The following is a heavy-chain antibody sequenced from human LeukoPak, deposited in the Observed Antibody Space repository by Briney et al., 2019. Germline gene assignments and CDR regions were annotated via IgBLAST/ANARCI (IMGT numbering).Heavy chain of an antibody. CDR1: GYTFTDYY. J-gene: IGHJ5*02. CDR2: INPNSGGT. D-gene: IGHD5-12*01. Sequence: ASVKVSCKASGYTFTDYYIHWVRQALGQGLEWVGWINPNSGGTKYAQKFQGRVTMTTDTSISTAYMEMSRLTSDDTAVYYCARDAHNGYEFHDWFDPWGQGALVTVSS. CDR3: ARDAHNGYEFHDWFDP. V-gene: IGHV1-2*02.